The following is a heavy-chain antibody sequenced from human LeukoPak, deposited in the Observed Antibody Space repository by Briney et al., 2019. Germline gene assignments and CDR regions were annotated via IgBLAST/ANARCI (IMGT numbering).Heavy chain of an antibody. CDR3: ASMYSSGWSYFDY. V-gene: IGHV5-51*01. CDR1: GYSFTSYW. Sequence: GESLKISCKGSGYSFTSYWIGWVRQMPGKGPEWMGIIYPGDSDTRYSPSFQGQVTISADKSISTAYLQWSSLKASDTAMYYCASMYSSGWSYFDYWGQGTLVTVSS. D-gene: IGHD6-19*01. CDR2: IYPGDSDT. J-gene: IGHJ4*02.